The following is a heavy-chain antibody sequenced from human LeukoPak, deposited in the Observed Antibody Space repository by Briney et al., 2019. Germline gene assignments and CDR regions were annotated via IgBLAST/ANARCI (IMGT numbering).Heavy chain of an antibody. Sequence: SETRSLTCTVSGGSISSGGYYWSWIRQPPGKGLEWIGYIYHSGSTYYNPSLKSRVTISVDRSKNQFSLKLSSVTAADTAVYYCARVEVAIFGPEAFQHWGQGTLVTVSS. CDR3: ARVEVAIFGPEAFQH. J-gene: IGHJ1*01. D-gene: IGHD3-3*01. V-gene: IGHV4-30-2*01. CDR1: GGSISSGGYY. CDR2: IYHSGST.